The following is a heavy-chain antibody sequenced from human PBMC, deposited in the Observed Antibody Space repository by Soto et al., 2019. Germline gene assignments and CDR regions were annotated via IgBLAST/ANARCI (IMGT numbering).Heavy chain of an antibody. V-gene: IGHV1-24*01. J-gene: IGHJ3*02. CDR2: FDPEDGET. Sequence: ASVKVSCKVSGYTLTELSMHWVRQAPGKGLEWMGGFDPEDGETIYAQKFQGRATMTEDTSTDTAYMELSSLRSEDTAVYYCATDRGPNYDYVWGSYRLSAFDIWGQGTMVTVSS. CDR1: GYTLTELS. D-gene: IGHD3-16*02. CDR3: ATDRGPNYDYVWGSYRLSAFDI.